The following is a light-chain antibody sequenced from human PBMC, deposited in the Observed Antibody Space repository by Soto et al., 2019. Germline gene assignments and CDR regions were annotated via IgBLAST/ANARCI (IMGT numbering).Light chain of an antibody. J-gene: IGLJ1*01. Sequence: QSVLTQPPSASGTPGQRVTISCSGSSSNIGRNTVNWYQQFPGTAPKLLIYSNDQWPSGVPDRFSGSKSGTSASLAISGLQCEDEADYYWAAWDTSRNGYVFGTGTKFTVL. CDR3: AAWDTSRNGYV. CDR2: SND. CDR1: SSNIGRNT. V-gene: IGLV1-44*01.